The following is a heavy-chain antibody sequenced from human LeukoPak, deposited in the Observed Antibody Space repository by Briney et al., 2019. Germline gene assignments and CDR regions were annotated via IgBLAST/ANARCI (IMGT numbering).Heavy chain of an antibody. D-gene: IGHD5-24*01. V-gene: IGHV3-30*02. CDR3: ARGGDGYTLRY. CDR1: EFTFNSYA. J-gene: IGHJ4*02. Sequence: GGSLRLSCAASEFTFNSYAMHWVRQAPGKGLEWVAFIRYDGSYKYYADSVKGRFTISRDNSKNTLYLQMGSLRTEDMAVYYCARGGDGYTLRYWGQGALVTVSS. CDR2: IRYDGSYK.